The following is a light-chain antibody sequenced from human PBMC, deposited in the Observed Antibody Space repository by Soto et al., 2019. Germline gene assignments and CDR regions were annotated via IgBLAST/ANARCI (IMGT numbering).Light chain of an antibody. CDR1: QSVSSN. Sequence: EIVMTQSPATPSLSPGERATLSCRASQSVSSNLAWDQQKPGQPPRLLIYGESTRATGMPDRFSGSGSGTEFTLTISSLQSEDLAVYYCQQYNNWPWTFGQGTKVEI. J-gene: IGKJ1*01. CDR2: GES. V-gene: IGKV3-15*01. CDR3: QQYNNWPWT.